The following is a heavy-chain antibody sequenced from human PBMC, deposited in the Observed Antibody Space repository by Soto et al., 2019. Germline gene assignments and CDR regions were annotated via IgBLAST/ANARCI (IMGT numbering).Heavy chain of an antibody. J-gene: IGHJ4*02. V-gene: IGHV6-1*01. D-gene: IGHD2-21*02. CDR2: TYYKSKWYN. Sequence: SQTLSLTCAISGDSVSSNSATWNWIRQSPSRGLEWLGRTYYKSKWYNDYAVSVRSRITISPDTSRNQFSLQLNSVIPEDTAVYYCAREGLVVTGYVCRGQGTQVTVSS. CDR3: AREGLVVTGYVC. CDR1: GDSVSSNSAT.